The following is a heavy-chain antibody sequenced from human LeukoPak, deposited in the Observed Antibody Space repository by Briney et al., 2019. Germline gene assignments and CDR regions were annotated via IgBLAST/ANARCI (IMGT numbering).Heavy chain of an antibody. CDR2: ISSSSSTI. D-gene: IGHD3-3*01. CDR3: ARDPRRFLEWLSANWFDP. Sequence: PGGSLRLSRAASGFTFSSYSMNWVRQAPGKGLEWVSYISSSSSTIYYADSVKGRFTISRDNAKNSLYLKMISLRGEDTAVYYCARDPRRFLEWLSANWFDPWGQGTLVTVSS. CDR1: GFTFSSYS. J-gene: IGHJ5*02. V-gene: IGHV3-48*01.